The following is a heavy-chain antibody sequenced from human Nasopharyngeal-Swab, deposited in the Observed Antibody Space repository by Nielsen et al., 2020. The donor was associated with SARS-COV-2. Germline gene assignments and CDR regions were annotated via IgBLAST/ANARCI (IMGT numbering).Heavy chain of an antibody. CDR1: GYSFANYW. J-gene: IGHJ5*02. CDR3: ARRAARDGYNYEVDP. CDR2: IYPGNSDT. V-gene: IGHV5-51*01. D-gene: IGHD5-24*01. Sequence: GESLKISCTGFGYSFANYWIGWVRQMPGKGPEWMGSIYPGNSDTRYSPAFHGRVTISADKSINTAYLQWTSLRASDTAVYYCARRAARDGYNYEVDPWGQGTLVTVSS.